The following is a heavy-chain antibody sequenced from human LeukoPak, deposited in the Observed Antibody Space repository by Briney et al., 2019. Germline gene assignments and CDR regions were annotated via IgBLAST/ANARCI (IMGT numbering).Heavy chain of an antibody. Sequence: GSLRLSCAASGFTFSSYAMSWVRQAPGKGLEWVSAISGSGGSTYYADSVKGRFTISRDDSKNTLYLQMNSLRAEDTAVYYCAKDLPYYYYMDVWGKGTTVTVSS. CDR2: ISGSGGST. CDR3: AKDLPYYYYMDV. V-gene: IGHV3-23*01. J-gene: IGHJ6*03. CDR1: GFTFSSYA.